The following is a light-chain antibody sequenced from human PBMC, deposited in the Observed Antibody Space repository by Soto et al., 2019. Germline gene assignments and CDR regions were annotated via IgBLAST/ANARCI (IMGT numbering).Light chain of an antibody. Sequence: ALTQPPSASGSPGQSVAISCTGASSDVGGYNYVSWYQQHPGKAPKLMIYEVNKRPSGVPDRFSGSKSGNTASLTVSGLQAEDEADYYCSSYAGSSNVFGTGTKVTVL. CDR3: SSYAGSSNV. CDR2: EVN. V-gene: IGLV2-8*01. J-gene: IGLJ1*01. CDR1: SSDVGGYNY.